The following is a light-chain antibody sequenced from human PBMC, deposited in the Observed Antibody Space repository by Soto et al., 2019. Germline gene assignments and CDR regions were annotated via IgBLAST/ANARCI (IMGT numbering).Light chain of an antibody. J-gene: IGKJ3*01. V-gene: IGKV3-20*01. Sequence: EIVLTQSPGTLSLSPGERATPSCRASQSVSSSYLAWYQQKPGQAPRLLIYGASSRTTAIPDRFSGSGSGTELTLSISRLGPEDIAVDYCQQEDSSPVFGRRTKV. CDR2: GAS. CDR1: QSVSSSY. CDR3: QQEDSSPV.